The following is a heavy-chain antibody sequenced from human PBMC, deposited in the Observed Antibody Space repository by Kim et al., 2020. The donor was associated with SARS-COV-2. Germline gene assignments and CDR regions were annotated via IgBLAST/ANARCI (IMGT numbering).Heavy chain of an antibody. V-gene: IGHV5-51*01. D-gene: IGHD1-1*01. CDR3: ARQEDATTYDY. Sequence: SYAPARQGQVTITADKSIRTAYLQWNSLKASDTAIYYCARQEDATTYDYWGQGTLVTVSS. J-gene: IGHJ4*02.